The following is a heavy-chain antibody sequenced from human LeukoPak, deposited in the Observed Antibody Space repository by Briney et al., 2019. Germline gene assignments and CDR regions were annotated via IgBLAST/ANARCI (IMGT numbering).Heavy chain of an antibody. CDR3: AKESRVRNYYDSSGYYYGSGSFDY. D-gene: IGHD3-22*01. J-gene: IGHJ4*02. CDR1: GFTFSSYA. CDR2: ISYDGSNK. Sequence: GRSLRLSCAASGFTFSSYAMHWVRQAPGKGLEWVAVISYDGSNKYYADSVKGRFTISRDNSKNTLYLQMNSLRAEDTAVYYCAKESRVRNYYDSSGYYYGSGSFDYWGQGTLVTVSS. V-gene: IGHV3-30-3*01.